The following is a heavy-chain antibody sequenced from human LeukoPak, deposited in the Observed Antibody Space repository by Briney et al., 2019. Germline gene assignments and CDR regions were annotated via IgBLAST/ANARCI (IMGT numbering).Heavy chain of an antibody. J-gene: IGHJ3*02. CDR1: GGSISSDY. CDR3: ARQVELPDAFDI. Sequence: SETLSLTCTGSGGSISSDYWSWIRQPPGKGLEWIGYIYYSESTNYNPSLKSRVTISVDTSKNQFSLKLSAVTAADTAVYYCARQVELPDAFDIWGQGTMVTVSS. D-gene: IGHD1-7*01. V-gene: IGHV4-59*01. CDR2: IYYSEST.